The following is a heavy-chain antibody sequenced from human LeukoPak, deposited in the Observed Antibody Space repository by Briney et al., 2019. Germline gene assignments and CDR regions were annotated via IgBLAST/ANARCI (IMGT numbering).Heavy chain of an antibody. Sequence: GGSLRLSCTASGFTFSRYSMNWVRQAAGKGLKWVSLISSSSSYKYYADSLKGRFTISRDNANNSLYLQMNSLRAEDTAVYYCARGGYDSPFDYWGQGTLVTVSS. CDR3: ARGGYDSPFDY. D-gene: IGHD5-12*01. CDR1: GFTFSRYS. V-gene: IGHV3-21*01. J-gene: IGHJ4*02. CDR2: ISSSSSYK.